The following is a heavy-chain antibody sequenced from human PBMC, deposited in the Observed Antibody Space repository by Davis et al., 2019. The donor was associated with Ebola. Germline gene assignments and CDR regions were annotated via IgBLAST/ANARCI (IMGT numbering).Heavy chain of an antibody. Sequence: PGGSLRLSCAASGFTVSTYYINWVRQAPGKGLEWVSVMYADGSTYNADSVKARFTVSRDNSTNTVYLQMNRLRAEDTAAYYCARGSLWGRGTLVIVSS. CDR1: GFTVSTYY. V-gene: IGHV3-66*01. CDR3: ARGSL. CDR2: MYADGST. J-gene: IGHJ4*02.